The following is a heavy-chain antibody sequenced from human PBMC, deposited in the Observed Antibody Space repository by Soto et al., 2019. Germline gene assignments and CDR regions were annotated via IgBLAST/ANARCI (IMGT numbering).Heavy chain of an antibody. J-gene: IGHJ6*02. CDR1: GFTFSSYA. CDR3: ASPGVADEDYYYYGMDV. D-gene: IGHD3-10*01. V-gene: IGHV3-23*01. CDR2: ISGSGGCT. Sequence: PGGSLRLSCAASGFTFSSYALSWVRQAPGTGLEWVSAISGSGGCTDYADSVKGRFTISRDNSKNTLYLQMNSLRAEDTAVNYGASPGVADEDYYYYGMDVWGQGTTVTVSS.